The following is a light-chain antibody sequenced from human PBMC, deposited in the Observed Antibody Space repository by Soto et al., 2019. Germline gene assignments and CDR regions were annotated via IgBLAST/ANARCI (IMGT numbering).Light chain of an antibody. CDR2: LGS. J-gene: IGKJ4*01. Sequence: DIVMTQSPLSLPVTPGEPASISCRSSQSLLHSNGYTYLDWYLQKPGQSPQLLIYLGSSRAAGVPDRLSGSGSGTDFTLKISRVEAEDVGVYYCMQALQAPQLTFGGGTKVDIK. CDR3: MQALQAPQLT. V-gene: IGKV2-28*01. CDR1: QSLLHSNGYTY.